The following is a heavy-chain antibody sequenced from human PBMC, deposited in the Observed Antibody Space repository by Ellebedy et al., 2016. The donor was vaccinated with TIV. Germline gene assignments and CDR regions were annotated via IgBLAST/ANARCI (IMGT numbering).Heavy chain of an antibody. V-gene: IGHV3-23*01. J-gene: IGHJ4*02. CDR3: VKDSGWLSRY. Sequence: GESLKISXAASGFTLSSRGMSWVRQAPGKGLEWVSGISGSDGSSHYADSVKGRFTISRDNSKNTLHLQMNTLRADDTAVYYCVKDSGWLSRYWGQGTLVTVSS. D-gene: IGHD3-10*01. CDR1: GFTLSSRG. CDR2: ISGSDGSS.